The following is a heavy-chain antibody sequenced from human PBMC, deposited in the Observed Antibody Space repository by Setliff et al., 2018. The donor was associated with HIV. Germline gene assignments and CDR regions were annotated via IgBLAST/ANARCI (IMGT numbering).Heavy chain of an antibody. V-gene: IGHV1-46*01. D-gene: IGHD1-1*01. CDR1: GYTFTSYV. J-gene: IGHJ4*02. CDR2: IAPSSGGI. Sequence: KVSCKASGYTFTSYVLHWVRQAAGQGLEWVGRIAPSSGGIHYAQKFQDRVTMTRDTSTSTVYMDLSRLRSEDTAVYYCAREFPGGTKGFDYWGQGTLVTVSS. CDR3: AREFPGGTKGFDY.